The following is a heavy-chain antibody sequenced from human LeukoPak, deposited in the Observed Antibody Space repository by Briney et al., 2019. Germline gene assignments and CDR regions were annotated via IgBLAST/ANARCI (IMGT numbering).Heavy chain of an antibody. CDR2: IYYSGST. Sequence: PSQTLSLTCTVSGGSISSYYWSWIRQPPGKGLEWIGYIYYSGSTNYNPSLKSRVTISVDTSKNQFSLKLSSVTAADTAVYYCARDGGSSSSGGFDYWGQGTLVTVSS. CDR3: ARDGGSSSSGGFDY. V-gene: IGHV4-59*01. D-gene: IGHD6-6*01. J-gene: IGHJ4*02. CDR1: GGSISSYY.